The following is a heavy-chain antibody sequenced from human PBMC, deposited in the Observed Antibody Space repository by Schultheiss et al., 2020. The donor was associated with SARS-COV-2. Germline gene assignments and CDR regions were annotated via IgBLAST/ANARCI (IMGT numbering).Heavy chain of an antibody. Sequence: SETLSLTCAVYGGSFSGDYWSWIRQPPGKGLEWIGEINHGEGTNYNPSLKSRVTISVDTSKNQFSLKLSSVTAADTAVYYCARDPRVDWVVTATENRIYYYGMDVWGQGTTVTVSS. CDR1: GGSFSGDY. CDR2: INHGEGT. J-gene: IGHJ6*02. CDR3: ARDPRVDWVVTATENRIYYYGMDV. V-gene: IGHV4-34*01. D-gene: IGHD2-21*02.